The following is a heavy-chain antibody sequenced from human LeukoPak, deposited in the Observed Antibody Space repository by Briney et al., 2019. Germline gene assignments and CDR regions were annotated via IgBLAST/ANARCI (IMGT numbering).Heavy chain of an antibody. CDR3: ATDLGPDSSGYYFPGAGY. V-gene: IGHV1-24*01. J-gene: IGHJ4*02. CDR1: GYTLTELS. CDR2: FDPEDGET. D-gene: IGHD3-22*01. Sequence: ASVKVSRKVSGYTLTELSMHWVRQAPGKGLEWMGGFDPEDGETIYAQKFQGRVTMTEDTSTDTAYMELSSLRSEDTAVYYCATDLGPDSSGYYFPGAGYWGQGTLVTVSS.